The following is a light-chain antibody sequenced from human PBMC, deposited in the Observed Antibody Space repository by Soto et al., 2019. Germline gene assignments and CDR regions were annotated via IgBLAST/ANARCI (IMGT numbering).Light chain of an antibody. Sequence: DIQMTQSPASLSASIGDRVTITCRASQSISSYLNWYQQKPGKAPNLLIYAASSLQSGVPSRFIGSGSGTDFTLTISSLRPEDFATYFCQHYRRNTWSFGPGTRLEIK. V-gene: IGKV1-39*01. J-gene: IGKJ5*01. CDR2: AAS. CDR1: QSISSY. CDR3: QHYRRNTWS.